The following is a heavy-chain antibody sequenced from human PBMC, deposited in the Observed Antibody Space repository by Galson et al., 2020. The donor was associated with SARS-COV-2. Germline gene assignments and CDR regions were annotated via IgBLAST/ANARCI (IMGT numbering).Heavy chain of an antibody. CDR3: ARDLGYSYGGDV. CDR1: GFTVSSNY. J-gene: IGHJ6*02. Sequence: GESLKISCAASGFTVSSNYMSWVRQAPGKGLEWVSVIYSGGSTYYADSVKGRFTISRDNSKNTLYLQMNSLRAEDTAVYYCARDLGYSYGGDVWGQGTTVTVSS. V-gene: IGHV3-66*01. D-gene: IGHD5-18*01. CDR2: IYSGGST.